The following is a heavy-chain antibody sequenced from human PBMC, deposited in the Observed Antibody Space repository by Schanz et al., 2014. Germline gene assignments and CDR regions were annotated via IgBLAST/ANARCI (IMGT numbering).Heavy chain of an antibody. Sequence: EVQLVESGGGLVQPGGSLRLSCAASGFTFSAYAMTWVRQIPGKGLEWVSAISASGGTTYYADSVKGRFTISRDNSKNTLYLQMNSLRPEDTAVYYCVRDSFFAFDYWGQGTLVTVSS. CDR2: ISASGGTT. D-gene: IGHD3-3*01. V-gene: IGHV3-23*04. CDR1: GFTFSAYA. J-gene: IGHJ4*02. CDR3: VRDSFFAFDY.